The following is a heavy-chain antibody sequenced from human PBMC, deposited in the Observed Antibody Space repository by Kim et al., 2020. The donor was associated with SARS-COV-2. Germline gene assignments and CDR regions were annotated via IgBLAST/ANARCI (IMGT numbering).Heavy chain of an antibody. CDR2: IYYSGST. CDR3: ARDSGYGDYRY. J-gene: IGHJ4*02. Sequence: SETLSLTCTVSGGSISSYYWSWIRQPPGKGLEWIGYIYYSGSTNYNPSLKSRVTISVDTSKNQFSLKLSSVTAADTAVYYCARDSGYGDYRYWGQGTLVT. V-gene: IGHV4-59*01. D-gene: IGHD4-17*01. CDR1: GGSISSYY.